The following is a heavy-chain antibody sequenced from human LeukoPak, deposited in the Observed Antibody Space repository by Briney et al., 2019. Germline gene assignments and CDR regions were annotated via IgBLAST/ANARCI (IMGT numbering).Heavy chain of an antibody. CDR3: ARDVYGGTDY. J-gene: IGHJ4*02. CDR1: GFIFSNYG. CDR2: ISYDGSNK. V-gene: IGHV3-30*03. D-gene: IGHD4-23*01. Sequence: AGGSLTLSCAASGFIFSNYGMHWVRQPPGKGLEWVAVISYDGSNKYYADSVKGRFTISRDNSKNTLYLQMNSLRAEDTAVYYCARDVYGGTDYWGQGTLVTVSS.